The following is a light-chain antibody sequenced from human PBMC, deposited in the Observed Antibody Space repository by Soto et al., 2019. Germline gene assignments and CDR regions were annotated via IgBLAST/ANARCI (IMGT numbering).Light chain of an antibody. V-gene: IGKV3D-20*02. CDR3: QQRSNWPPT. CDR2: SAS. J-gene: IGKJ1*01. Sequence: EIVLTQSPGTLSLSPGERATLSCRASQSVRSNNLVWYQQKPGQAPRLLIHSASTRVTGIPDRFSGSGSGTDFTLTISSLEPEDFAVYYCQQRSNWPPTFGQGTKVDIK. CDR1: QSVRSNN.